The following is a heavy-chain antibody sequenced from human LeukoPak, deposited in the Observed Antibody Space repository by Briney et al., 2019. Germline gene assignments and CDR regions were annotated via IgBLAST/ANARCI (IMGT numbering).Heavy chain of an antibody. J-gene: IGHJ4*02. D-gene: IGHD1-7*01. CDR2: IYTSGST. CDR1: GGSTSSYY. V-gene: IGHV4-4*07. Sequence: SETLSLTCTVSGGSTSSYYWSWIRQPAGKGLEWIGRIYTSGSTNYNPSLKGRVTMSVDASKNQFSLKLSSVTAADTAVYYCARQVRYNWNYGTLDYWGQGTLVTVSS. CDR3: ARQVRYNWNYGTLDY.